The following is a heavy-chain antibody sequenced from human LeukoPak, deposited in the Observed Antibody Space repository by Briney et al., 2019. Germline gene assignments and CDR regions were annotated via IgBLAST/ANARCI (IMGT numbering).Heavy chain of an antibody. J-gene: IGHJ5*02. CDR1: GFTFGSYA. D-gene: IGHD2-2*01. V-gene: IGHV3-23*01. Sequence: GGSLRLSCAASGFTFGSYAMTWVRQAPGKGLEWVSAISGSGSSTYYADSVKGRFTISRDNSKNTLYLQMNGLRAEDTAVYYCAKAGHPPAYCSSTSCYLGSWGQGTLVTVSS. CDR2: ISGSGSST. CDR3: AKAGHPPAYCSSTSCYLGS.